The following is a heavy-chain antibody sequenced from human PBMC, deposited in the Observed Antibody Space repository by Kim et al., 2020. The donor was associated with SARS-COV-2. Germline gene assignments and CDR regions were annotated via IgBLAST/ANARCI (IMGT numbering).Heavy chain of an antibody. CDR2: ISGSGVRT. D-gene: IGHD3-22*01. Sequence: GGSLRLSCAASGFTFSSYALSWAGPVPGKGLEGVPAISGSGVRTYSADSVKGRFTISRDNSKNTIYLQLNSLRAEDTAVYYCAKEMIEVTPTGYWGQGTLVTVSS. J-gene: IGHJ4*02. CDR1: GFTFSSYA. V-gene: IGHV3-23*01. CDR3: AKEMIEVTPTGY.